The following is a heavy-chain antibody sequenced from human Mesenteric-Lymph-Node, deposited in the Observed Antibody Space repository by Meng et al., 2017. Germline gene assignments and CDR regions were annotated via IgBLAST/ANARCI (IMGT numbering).Heavy chain of an antibody. CDR2: ITNTGSST. CDR3: ARDGVRGYSYGLDY. J-gene: IGHJ4*02. CDR1: GFTFSSNG. Sequence: GESLKISCAVSGFTFSSNGMGWVRQAPGKGLEWVSSITNTGSSTYYADSVKGRFTISRDNSKNTLYLQMNSLRAEDTAVYYCARDGVRGYSYGLDYWGQGTLVTVSS. V-gene: IGHV3-23*01. D-gene: IGHD5-18*01.